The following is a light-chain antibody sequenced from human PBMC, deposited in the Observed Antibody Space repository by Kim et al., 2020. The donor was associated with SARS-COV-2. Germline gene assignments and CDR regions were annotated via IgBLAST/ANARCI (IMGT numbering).Light chain of an antibody. V-gene: IGLV3-9*01. CDR3: LVWDSTTYWV. CDR2: GDA. Sequence: LGRTASITCVGHDSEIRNVLWLQQKPGQAPVLVIYGDANRPAGIPARFAGSNWGNAATLTISRAQAGDEADYYCLVWDSTTYWVFGGGTQLTVL. CDR1: DSEIRN. J-gene: IGLJ3*02.